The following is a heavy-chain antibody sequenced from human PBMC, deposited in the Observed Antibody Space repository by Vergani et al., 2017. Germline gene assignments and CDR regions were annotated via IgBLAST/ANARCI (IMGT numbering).Heavy chain of an antibody. CDR2: IHTSGST. D-gene: IGHD2-15*01. CDR1: GGSLNSHHYY. CDR3: AGGSCLGGSCYKPLFDY. V-gene: IGHV4-61*02. J-gene: IGHJ4*02. Sequence: QVQLQESGPGLVKPSQTLSLTCTVSGGSLNSHHYYWSWIPQPAGKGLEWIGRIHTSGSTNYNPSLKSRVTMSEDTSKNQFSLNLTSVTAADTAVYFCAGGSCLGGSCYKPLFDYWGQGVMVGVSS.